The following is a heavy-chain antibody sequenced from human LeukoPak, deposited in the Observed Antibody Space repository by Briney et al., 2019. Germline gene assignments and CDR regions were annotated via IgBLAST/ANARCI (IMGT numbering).Heavy chain of an antibody. D-gene: IGHD2-15*01. CDR1: GGSISSSSYY. CDR2: IYYSGST. Sequence: SETLSLTCTVSGGSISSSSYYWGWIRQPPGKGLEWIGSIYYSGSTYYNPSLKSRVTISVDTSKNQFSLKLSSVTAADTAVYYCARGYCSGGSCYYFDYWGQGTLVTVSS. CDR3: ARGYCSGGSCYYFDY. J-gene: IGHJ4*02. V-gene: IGHV4-39*07.